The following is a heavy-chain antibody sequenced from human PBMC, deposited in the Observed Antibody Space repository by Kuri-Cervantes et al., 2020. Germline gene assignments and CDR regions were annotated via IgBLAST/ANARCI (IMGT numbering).Heavy chain of an antibody. J-gene: IGHJ6*02. CDR1: GFTFSSYG. Sequence: GGSLTLSCAASGFTFSSYGMHWVRQAPGKGLEWVAVISYDGSNKYYADSVKGRFTISRDNYKNTLYLQMNSLRAEDTAVYYCAKDAVAGPYYYYYYGIDVWGQGTTVTVSS. CDR3: AKDAVAGPYYYYYYGIDV. V-gene: IGHV3-30*18. D-gene: IGHD6-19*01. CDR2: ISYDGSNK.